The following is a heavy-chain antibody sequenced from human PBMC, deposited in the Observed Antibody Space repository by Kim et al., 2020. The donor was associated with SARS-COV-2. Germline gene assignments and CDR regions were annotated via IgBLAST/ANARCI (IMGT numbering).Heavy chain of an antibody. CDR1: GYTFISYY. V-gene: IGHV1-46*01. CDR3: ANQTIVGDTSPFDY. CDR2: INPSGGST. J-gene: IGHJ4*02. Sequence: ASVKVSCKASGYTFISYYMHWVRQAPGQGLEWMGVINPSGGSTGYAQKFQGRVTMTRDTTTSTVYMELSSLRFEDTAVYYCANQTIVGDTSPFDYWGQGTLVTVSS. D-gene: IGHD3-16*01.